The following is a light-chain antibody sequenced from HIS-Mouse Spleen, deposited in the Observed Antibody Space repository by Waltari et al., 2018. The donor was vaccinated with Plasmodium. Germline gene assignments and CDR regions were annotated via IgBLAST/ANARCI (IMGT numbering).Light chain of an antibody. CDR1: SLRSYY. J-gene: IGLJ2*01. CDR3: NARDSSGTHGV. CDR2: GKN. V-gene: IGLV3-19*01. Sequence: SSELTQDPAVSVALGQTVRITCQGDSLRSYYASWYQQKPGQAPVLVIYGKNNRPSGAPHRFSGSSSGNTASLTITVAQAEEEADYYCNARDSSGTHGVFGGGTKLTVL.